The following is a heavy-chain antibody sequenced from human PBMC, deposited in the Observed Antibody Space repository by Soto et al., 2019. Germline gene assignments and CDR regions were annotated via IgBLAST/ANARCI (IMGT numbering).Heavy chain of an antibody. Sequence: QVQLVQYGAEVKKPGSSVKVSCKASGGTFSSYTISWVRQAPGQGLEWMGRIIPILGIANYAQNFQGRVTITADKSTSTAYLELSSLRSQYTAVYYCSRVHYDILTGYSDDYWGQGTLVTVSS. J-gene: IGHJ4*02. CDR2: IIPILGIA. D-gene: IGHD3-9*01. V-gene: IGHV1-69*02. CDR3: SRVHYDILTGYSDDY. CDR1: GGTFSSYT.